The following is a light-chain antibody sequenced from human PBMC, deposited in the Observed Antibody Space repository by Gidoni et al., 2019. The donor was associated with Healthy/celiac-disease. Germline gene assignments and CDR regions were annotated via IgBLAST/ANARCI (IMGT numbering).Light chain of an antibody. CDR2: QDT. V-gene: IGLV3-1*01. CDR1: KLGDKY. Sequence: SYELTQPPSVSVSPGQTASITCSGDKLGDKYACWYQQKPGQYPVLVIYQDTKRPSGIPERFSGSNSGNTATLTIGGTQAMDEADYYCQAWDSSSYVVFGGGTKLTVL. J-gene: IGLJ2*01. CDR3: QAWDSSSYVV.